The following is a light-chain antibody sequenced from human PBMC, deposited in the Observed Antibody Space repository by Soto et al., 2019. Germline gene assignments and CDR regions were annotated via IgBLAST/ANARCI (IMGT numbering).Light chain of an antibody. CDR2: EDS. CDR1: SSDFGSYNR. V-gene: IGLV2-18*01. Sequence: QSALTQPPSVSGSPGQSVTISCTGTSSDFGSYNRVSWYRQPPGTAPKLLIYEDSHRPSGVPDRFSGSKSGNTASLTISGLQAEDEADYFCTFYTPSSTWVFGGGTKLTVL. J-gene: IGLJ3*02. CDR3: TFYTPSSTWV.